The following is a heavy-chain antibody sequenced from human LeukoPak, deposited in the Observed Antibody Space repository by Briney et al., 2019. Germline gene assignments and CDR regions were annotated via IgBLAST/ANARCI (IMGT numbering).Heavy chain of an antibody. CDR1: GFTVNSHY. CDR3: ARGDSAGYLFDR. CDR2: IYSAGST. Sequence: GGSLRLSCAASGFTVNSHYMNWVRQAPGKGLEWVSIIYSAGSTYYADSVKGRFTISRDNSKNTLFLQMNSLRAEDTAVYYCARGDSAGYLFDRWGQGTLVSVSS. V-gene: IGHV3-53*01. J-gene: IGHJ4*02. D-gene: IGHD3-22*01.